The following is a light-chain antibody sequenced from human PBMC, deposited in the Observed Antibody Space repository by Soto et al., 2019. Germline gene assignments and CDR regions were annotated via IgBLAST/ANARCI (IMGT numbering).Light chain of an antibody. CDR1: QSISNY. V-gene: IGKV1-39*01. CDR2: AAS. CDR3: QQMYSTPWT. Sequence: DIQMTQSPSSLSASVGDRVTIACRASQSISNYLNWYQQKPGKAPNLLICAASSLQSGVPSRFSGSGSGTDFTLTVTSLQPEDFAAYYRQQMYSTPWTFGQGTKVEIK. J-gene: IGKJ1*01.